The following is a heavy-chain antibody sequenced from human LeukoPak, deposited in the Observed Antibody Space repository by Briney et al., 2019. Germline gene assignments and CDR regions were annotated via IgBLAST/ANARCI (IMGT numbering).Heavy chain of an antibody. CDR2: IIPIFGTA. V-gene: IGHV1-69*05. CDR1: GGTFSSYA. Sequence: SVKVSCKASGGTFSSYAISWVRQAPGQGLEWMGGIIPIFGTANYAQKFQGRVTITTDESTSAAYMELSSLRSEDTAVYYCARDSWPKAALDYWGQGTLVTVSS. J-gene: IGHJ4*02. CDR3: ARDSWPKAALDY. D-gene: IGHD6-6*01.